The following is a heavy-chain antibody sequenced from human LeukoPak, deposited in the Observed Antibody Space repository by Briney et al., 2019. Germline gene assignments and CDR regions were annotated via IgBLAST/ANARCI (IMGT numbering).Heavy chain of an antibody. CDR2: ISRSSSTI. J-gene: IGHJ4*02. D-gene: IGHD5-18*01. V-gene: IGHV3-48*04. Sequence: GGSLRLSCAASGFTFSSYSMNWVRQAPGKGLEWVSYISRSSSTIYYADSVKGRFTISRDNAKNSLYLQMNSLRAEDTAMYYCARDGYSYGYVEMPFDYWGQGTLVTVSS. CDR1: GFTFSSYS. CDR3: ARDGYSYGYVEMPFDY.